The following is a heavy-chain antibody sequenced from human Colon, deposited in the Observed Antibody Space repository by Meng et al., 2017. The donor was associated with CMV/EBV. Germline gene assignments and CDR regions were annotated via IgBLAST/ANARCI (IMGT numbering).Heavy chain of an antibody. J-gene: IGHJ6*02. V-gene: IGHV4-59*01. CDR2: IYYSGST. Sequence: SETLSLTCTVSSGSISSYYWSWIRQPPGKGLEWIGYIYYSGSTNYNPSLKSRVTISVDTSKNQFSLKLSSVTAADTAVYYCARAQTEYSSSSGGYYYYGMDVWGQGTTVTVSS. CDR3: ARAQTEYSSSSGGYYYYGMDV. D-gene: IGHD6-6*01. CDR1: SGSISSYY.